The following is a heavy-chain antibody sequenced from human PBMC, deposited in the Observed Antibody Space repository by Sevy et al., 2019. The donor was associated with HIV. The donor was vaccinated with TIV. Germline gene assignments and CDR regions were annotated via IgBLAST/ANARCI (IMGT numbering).Heavy chain of an antibody. Sequence: GGSLRLSCVASGFSFSLYAMSWVRQAPGKGLEWVSAISGGGRSTYYADSVKGRFTISRDTSKNTLSLQMTSLRAEDTDVYYCAKEGTWYGRDYFDYWGQGTVVTVSS. CDR1: GFSFSLYA. V-gene: IGHV3-23*01. J-gene: IGHJ4*02. CDR2: ISGGGRST. CDR3: AKEGTWYGRDYFDY. D-gene: IGHD6-13*01.